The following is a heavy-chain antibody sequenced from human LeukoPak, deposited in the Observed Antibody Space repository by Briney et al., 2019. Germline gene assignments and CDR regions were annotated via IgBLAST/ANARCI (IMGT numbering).Heavy chain of an antibody. J-gene: IGHJ4*02. V-gene: IGHV3-23*01. CDR3: ARTNLRGFDY. CDR2: ISNTGGDI. D-gene: IGHD1-1*01. Sequence: GGSLRLSCAASEFTFSNYAINWVRQAPGKGLEWVSFISNTGGDIYYAGSVKGRFTISRDISKNSLYLQMNSLSAEDTALYYCARTNLRGFDYWGQGTLVTVSS. CDR1: EFTFSNYA.